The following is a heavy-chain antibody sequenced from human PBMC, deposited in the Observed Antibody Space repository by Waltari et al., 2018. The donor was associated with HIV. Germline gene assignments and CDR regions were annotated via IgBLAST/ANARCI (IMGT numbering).Heavy chain of an antibody. D-gene: IGHD2-15*01. CDR3: ARDRVVVIPYYYYYGMDV. J-gene: IGHJ6*02. Sequence: QVQLVQSGAEVKKPGASVKVSCKASGYTFTSSGISWVRQARGQGLEWMGWISAYNGNTNYAQKLQGRVTMTTDTSTSTAYMELRSLRSDDTAVYYCARDRVVVIPYYYYYGMDVWGQGTTVTVSS. CDR1: GYTFTSSG. V-gene: IGHV1-18*01. CDR2: ISAYNGNT.